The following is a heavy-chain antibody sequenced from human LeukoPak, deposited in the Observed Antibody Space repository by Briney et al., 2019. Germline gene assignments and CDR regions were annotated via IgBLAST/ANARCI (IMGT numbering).Heavy chain of an antibody. CDR3: AKGENNWFDP. V-gene: IGHV3-30*04. Sequence: GGSPRLSCVASGFTLRSYAMYWVRQAPGKGLEWVAVISYDGRNKYYADSVKGRFTISRDNSKNTLYLQMNSLRAEDMAVYYCAKGENNWFDPWGQGTLVTVSS. J-gene: IGHJ5*02. CDR1: GFTLRSYA. CDR2: ISYDGRNK.